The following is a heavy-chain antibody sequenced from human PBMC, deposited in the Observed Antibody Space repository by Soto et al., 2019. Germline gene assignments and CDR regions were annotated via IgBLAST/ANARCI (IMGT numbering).Heavy chain of an antibody. CDR2: ISSDSRYI. D-gene: IGHD1-26*01. CDR3: ASSKLVELFFINVDVYDMDV. J-gene: IGHJ6*02. CDR1: GFTLSNYA. Sequence: EVQLVESGGGLVQPGGSLRLSCAASGFTLSNYAVNWVRQAPGKWLEWVAYISSDSRYIYYGDAGKGRFTISRDNARKSVYLQMNSLRDEDTAFSSCASSKLVELFFINVDVYDMDVWGQGTPVTVSS. V-gene: IGHV3-48*02.